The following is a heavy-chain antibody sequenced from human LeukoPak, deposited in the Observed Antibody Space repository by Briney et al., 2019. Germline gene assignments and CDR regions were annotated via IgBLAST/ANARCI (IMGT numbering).Heavy chain of an antibody. CDR3: ARQRADYFYYYVDV. J-gene: IGHJ6*03. Sequence: SETLSLTCTVSGGSIGTTNYYWGWLRRPPEKGLEWIGSIYYSETTYDNPSLESRVTISIETSKNQFSLKLSSVTAADTAVYYCARQRADYFYYYVDVWGKGTTVTVS. D-gene: IGHD3-9*01. V-gene: IGHV4-39*01. CDR2: IYYSETT. CDR1: GGSIGTTNYY.